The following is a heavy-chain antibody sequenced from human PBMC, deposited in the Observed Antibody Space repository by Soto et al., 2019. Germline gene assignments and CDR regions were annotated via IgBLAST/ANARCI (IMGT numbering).Heavy chain of an antibody. J-gene: IGHJ3*02. Sequence: SVKVSCKASGGTFSSYTISWVRQAPGQGLEWMGRIIPILGIANYAQKFQGRVTITADKSTSTAYMELSSLRSEDTAVYYCARLWFGELNDAFDIWGQGTMVTVSS. CDR1: GGTFSSYT. CDR2: IIPILGIA. CDR3: ARLWFGELNDAFDI. D-gene: IGHD3-10*01. V-gene: IGHV1-69*02.